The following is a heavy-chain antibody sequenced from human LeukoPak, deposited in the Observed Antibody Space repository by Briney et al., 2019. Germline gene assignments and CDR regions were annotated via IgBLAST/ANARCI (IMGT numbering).Heavy chain of an antibody. Sequence: PSQTLSLTCAVSGGSISRGGYSWSWIRQPPGKGLEWIGYIYHSGSTYYNPSLKSRVTISVDRSKNQFSLKLSSVTAEDTAVYYCASRTYYYDSSGYYYRYYFDYWGQGTLVTVSS. V-gene: IGHV4-30-2*01. CDR1: GGSISRGGYS. J-gene: IGHJ4*02. D-gene: IGHD3-22*01. CDR2: IYHSGST. CDR3: ASRTYYYDSSGYYYRYYFDY.